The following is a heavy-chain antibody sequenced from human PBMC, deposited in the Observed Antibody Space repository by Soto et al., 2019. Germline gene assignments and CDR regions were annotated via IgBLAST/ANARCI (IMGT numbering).Heavy chain of an antibody. J-gene: IGHJ5*02. D-gene: IGHD6-19*01. CDR2: ISSSSSTI. CDR3: AREAFDSSGTSNWLDP. Sequence: GGSLRLSCAASGFTFSSYSMNWVRQAPGKGLEWVSYISSSSSTIYYADSVKGRLTISRVNAKNSLYLQMDSLRDEDTAVYYCAREAFDSSGTSNWLDPWGKGTLVTVSS. V-gene: IGHV3-48*02. CDR1: GFTFSSYS.